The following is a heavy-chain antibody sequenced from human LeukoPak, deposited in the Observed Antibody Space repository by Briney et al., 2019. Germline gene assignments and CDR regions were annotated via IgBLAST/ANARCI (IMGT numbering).Heavy chain of an antibody. V-gene: IGHV3-21*01. Sequence: PGRSLRLSCAASGFTFSSYSMNWVRQAAGKGLEWVSSISSSSSYIYYADSVKGRFTISRDNAKNSLYLQMNSLRAEDTAVYYCARDMNDYGDYVIDYWGQGTLVTVSS. J-gene: IGHJ4*02. CDR2: ISSSSSYI. D-gene: IGHD4-17*01. CDR3: ARDMNDYGDYVIDY. CDR1: GFTFSSYS.